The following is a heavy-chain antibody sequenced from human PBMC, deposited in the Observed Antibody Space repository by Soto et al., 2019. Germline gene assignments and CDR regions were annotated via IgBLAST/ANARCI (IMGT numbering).Heavy chain of an antibody. V-gene: IGHV3-48*02. J-gene: IGHJ4*02. CDR3: ATEAGLRSSGWSYYFDF. CDR2: ISGSGGTI. CDR1: GFTLSSYS. D-gene: IGHD6-19*01. Sequence: EVQLVESGGGMVQPGGSLRLSCAASGFTLSSYSMHWVRQAPGKGLEWVSYISGSGGTIYYADSVKGRFTISRDNAKTSLSEQMNSLRDEDTAVYFCATEAGLRSSGWSYYFDFWGQGTRVTVSS.